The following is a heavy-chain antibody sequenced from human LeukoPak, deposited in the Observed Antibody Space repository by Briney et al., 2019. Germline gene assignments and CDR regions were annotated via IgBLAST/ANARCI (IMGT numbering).Heavy chain of an antibody. J-gene: IGHJ4*02. CDR2: INHSGST. CDR3: ARHGRRIWFGELPLDY. CDR1: GFSISSAYY. D-gene: IGHD3-10*01. V-gene: IGHV4-34*01. Sequence: SETLSLTCTVSGFSISSAYYWSWIRQPPGKGLEWIGEINHSGSTNYNPSLKSRVTISVDTSKNQFSLKLSSVTAADTAVYYCARHGRRIWFGELPLDYWGQGTLVTVSS.